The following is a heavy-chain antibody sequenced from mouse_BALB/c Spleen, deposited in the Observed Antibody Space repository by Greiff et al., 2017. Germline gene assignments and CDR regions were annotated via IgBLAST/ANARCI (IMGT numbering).Heavy chain of an antibody. CDR3: ARQSDGRAWFAY. CDR1: GFTFSSYA. Sequence: EVKLVESGGGLVKPGGSLKLSCAASGFTFSSYALSWVRQTPEKRLEWVATISSGGSYTYYPDSVKGRFTISRDNAKNTLYLQMGSLRSEDTAMYYCARQSDGRAWFAYWGQGTRVTVSA. D-gene: IGHD2-3*01. J-gene: IGHJ3*01. V-gene: IGHV5-9-3*01. CDR2: ISSGGSYT.